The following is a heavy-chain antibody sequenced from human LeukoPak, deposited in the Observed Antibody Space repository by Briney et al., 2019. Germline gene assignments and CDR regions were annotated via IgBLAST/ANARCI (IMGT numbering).Heavy chain of an antibody. Sequence: SETVSLTCTVSGGSISSYYWSWIRQPPGKGLEWIGYIYYSGNTNYNPSLKSRVTISVDTSKNQFSLKLTSVTSADTAVYYCARSASGSLRSAFHIWGQGTMVTVSS. CDR2: IYYSGNT. D-gene: IGHD6-13*01. V-gene: IGHV4-59*01. CDR1: GGSISSYY. J-gene: IGHJ3*02. CDR3: ARSASGSLRSAFHI.